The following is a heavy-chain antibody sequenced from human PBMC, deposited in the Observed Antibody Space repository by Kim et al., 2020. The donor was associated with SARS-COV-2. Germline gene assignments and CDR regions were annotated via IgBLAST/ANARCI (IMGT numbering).Heavy chain of an antibody. J-gene: IGHJ4*01. Sequence: GGSLRLSCAASGFSFNTYSMSWVRQAPGKGLEWVSSTSSDSDYRYYADSVKGRFTISRNNAGNSLYLQMNSLRAEDTAVYYCARDTDTLTGYFQSEGFD. CDR1: GFSFNTYS. V-gene: IGHV3-21*01. CDR2: TSSDSDYR. CDR3: ARDTDTLTGYFQSEGFD. D-gene: IGHD3-9*01.